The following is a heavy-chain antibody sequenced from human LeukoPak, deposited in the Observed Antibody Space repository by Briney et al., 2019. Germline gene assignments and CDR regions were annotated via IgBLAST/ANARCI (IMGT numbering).Heavy chain of an antibody. V-gene: IGHV3-74*01. J-gene: IGHJ4*02. CDR2: ISSDGSTT. Sequence: LTGGSLRLSCAASGFSFNSYWMHWVRQVPGKGLVWVSRISSDGSTTSYADSVKGRFTISRDNSKNTLFLQMNSLRAEDTALYYCAKGTCASGYCSFDSWGQGTLVTVSS. CDR3: AKGTCASGYCSFDS. CDR1: GFSFNSYW. D-gene: IGHD3-22*01.